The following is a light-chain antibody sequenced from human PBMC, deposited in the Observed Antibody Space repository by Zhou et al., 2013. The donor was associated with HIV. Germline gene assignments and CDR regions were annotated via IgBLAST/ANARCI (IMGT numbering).Light chain of an antibody. CDR1: QTIATY. CDR2: AAS. J-gene: IGKJ2*01. Sequence: DIQMTQSPSTLSASVGDRVTITCRASQTIATYLNWYQQTPGKAPKFLISAASSLQSGVPSRFSGSGSGADFTLTINSLQPEDFATYFCQQSYSVPPTFGQGTKLEI. V-gene: IGKV1-39*01. CDR3: QQSYSVPPT.